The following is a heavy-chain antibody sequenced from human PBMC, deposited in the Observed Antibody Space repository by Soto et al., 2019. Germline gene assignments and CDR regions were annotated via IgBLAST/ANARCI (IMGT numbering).Heavy chain of an antibody. CDR1: GYTFTSYA. D-gene: IGHD3-22*01. J-gene: IGHJ4*02. CDR3: ARVSSVGDSSGYYPFDY. V-gene: IGHV1-3*01. CDR2: INAGNGNT. Sequence: ASVKVSCKASGYTFTSYAMHWVRQAPGQRLEWMGWINAGNGNTKYSQKFQGRVTITRDTSASTAYMELSSLRSEDTAVYYCARVSSVGDSSGYYPFDYWGQGTLVTVSS.